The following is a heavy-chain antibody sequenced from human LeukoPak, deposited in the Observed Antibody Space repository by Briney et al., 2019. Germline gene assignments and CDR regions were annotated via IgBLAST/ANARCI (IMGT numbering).Heavy chain of an antibody. Sequence: GSLRLSCAASGFTFSSYSMNWVRQPPGKGLEWIGSIYYRGNTFYNPSLRNRVSISIDTPKGRFSLNLNSVTAADTAVYFCTRDREHGTQDSWGQGTLVTVS. V-gene: IGHV4-59*12. CDR1: GFTFSSYS. CDR3: TRDREHGTQDS. J-gene: IGHJ4*02. CDR2: IYYRGNT. D-gene: IGHD1-26*01.